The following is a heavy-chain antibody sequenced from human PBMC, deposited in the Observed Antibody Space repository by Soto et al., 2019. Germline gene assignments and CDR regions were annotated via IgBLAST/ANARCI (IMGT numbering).Heavy chain of an antibody. Sequence: EVQLVESGGGLVQPGRSLRLSCAASGFTFDDYAMHWVRQAPGKGLEWVSGISWNSGSIGYADSVKGRFTISRDNAKNSLYLQMNSLRAEDTALYYCAKARRSSGSDSAFDYWGQGTLVTVSS. D-gene: IGHD3-22*01. V-gene: IGHV3-9*01. CDR2: ISWNSGSI. J-gene: IGHJ4*02. CDR3: AKARRSSGSDSAFDY. CDR1: GFTFDDYA.